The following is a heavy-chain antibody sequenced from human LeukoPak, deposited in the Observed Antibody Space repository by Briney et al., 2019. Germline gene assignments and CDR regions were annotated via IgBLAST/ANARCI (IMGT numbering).Heavy chain of an antibody. CDR2: FYSGDSDT. J-gene: IGHJ3*01. CDR3: ARRRYYDSSVHLGSFDV. D-gene: IGHD3-22*01. Sequence: GESLKISCEGSGYLYTTYWFGWVRQLPGTSLEWMGGFYSGDSDTTYNPSFQGQVTISVDKSISTAYLQWTSLQAADSAMDFCARRRYYDSSVHLGSFDVWGQGTKVTVSS. V-gene: IGHV5-51*01. CDR1: GYLYTTYW.